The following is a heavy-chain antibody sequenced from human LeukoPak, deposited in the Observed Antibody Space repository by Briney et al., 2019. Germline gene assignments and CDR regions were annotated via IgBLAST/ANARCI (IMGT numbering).Heavy chain of an antibody. J-gene: IGHJ4*02. CDR2: IWCDGSNK. V-gene: IGHV3-33*06. D-gene: IGHD6-13*01. Sequence: PGGSLRLSCAASGFTFSSFGMHWVRQAPGKGLEWVAVIWCDGSNKYYADSVKGRFTISRDNSKNTLSLQMNSLRAEDTAVYYCAKDAAGSSSWANYWGQGALVTVSS. CDR1: GFTFSSFG. CDR3: AKDAAGSSSWANY.